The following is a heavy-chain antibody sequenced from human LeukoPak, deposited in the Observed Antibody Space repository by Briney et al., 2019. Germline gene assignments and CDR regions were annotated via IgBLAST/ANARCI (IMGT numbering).Heavy chain of an antibody. J-gene: IGHJ4*02. D-gene: IGHD1-26*01. CDR2: IYYSGST. Sequence: SETLSLPCTVSGGSISSSSYYWGWIRQPPGKGLEWIGSIYYSGSTYYNPSLYSRVTISVYTSKNQFSLKLSAVTAADTAVYYCARELTYADYWGQGTLVTVSS. V-gene: IGHV4-39*01. CDR1: GGSISSSSYY. CDR3: ARELTYADY.